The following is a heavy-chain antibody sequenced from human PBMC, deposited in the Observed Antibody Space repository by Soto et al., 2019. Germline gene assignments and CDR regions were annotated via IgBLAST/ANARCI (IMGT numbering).Heavy chain of an antibody. J-gene: IGHJ4*02. Sequence: EVQLVESGGALVQPGGSLRLSCVASGFTFMSSFMGWVRQAPGKGLEWVANINQDGGVTSYVDSVEGRFTISRDNAKDSLYLQMHSLRAEDTAVYYCARYYRGSGRYFFDYWGQGTLVTVSS. CDR2: INQDGGVT. V-gene: IGHV3-7*03. CDR3: ARYYRGSGRYFFDY. D-gene: IGHD6-19*01. CDR1: GFTFMSSF.